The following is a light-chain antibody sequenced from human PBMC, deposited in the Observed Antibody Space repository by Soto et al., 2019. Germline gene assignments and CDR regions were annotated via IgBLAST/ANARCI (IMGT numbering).Light chain of an antibody. Sequence: DIQMTQSPSTLSASVGDRVTITCRASQSVSRWLARYQQTPGKVPKLLIYDASSLESGVPSRFSGSGSGTEFTLTISSLQPDDFATYYCQQYNSYWTFGQGTKVEIK. CDR3: QQYNSYWT. V-gene: IGKV1-5*01. CDR1: QSVSRW. J-gene: IGKJ1*01. CDR2: DAS.